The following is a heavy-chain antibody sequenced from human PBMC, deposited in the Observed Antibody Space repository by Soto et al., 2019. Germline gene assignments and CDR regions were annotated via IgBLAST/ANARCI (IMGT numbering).Heavy chain of an antibody. V-gene: IGHV2-5*02. CDR2: IYWDDDK. D-gene: IGHD3-16*02. Sequence: QITLKESGPTLVKPTQTLTLTCTFSGFSLSTSGVGVGWIRQPPGKALEWLAPIYWDDDKRYSPSLSSRLTITKDTSKNQVVLTMTNMDPVDTATYYCAHRRGDYMRGSYRLADAFDIWGQGTTVTVSS. CDR1: GFSLSTSGVG. J-gene: IGHJ3*02. CDR3: AHRRGDYMRGSYRLADAFDI.